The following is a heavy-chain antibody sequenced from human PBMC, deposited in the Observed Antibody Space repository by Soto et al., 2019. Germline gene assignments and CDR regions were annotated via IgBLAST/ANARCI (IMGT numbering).Heavy chain of an antibody. CDR2: IYYSGST. V-gene: IGHV4-31*03. D-gene: IGHD2-21*01. J-gene: IGHJ6*02. Sequence: QVQLQESGPGLVKPSQTLSLTCTVSGGSISSGGYYWSWIRQHPGKGLEWIGYIYYSGSTYYNPSLKCRVTISVDTSKNKFSLKLSSVTAADTAVYYCAASCVGCGGFNYYGMDVWGQGTTVTVSS. CDR3: AASCVGCGGFNYYGMDV. CDR1: GGSISSGGYY.